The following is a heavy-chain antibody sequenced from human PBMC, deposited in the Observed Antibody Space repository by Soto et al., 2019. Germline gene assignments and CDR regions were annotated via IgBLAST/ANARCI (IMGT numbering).Heavy chain of an antibody. J-gene: IGHJ6*02. D-gene: IGHD5-18*01. Sequence: SETLSLTCTVSGGSISSGGYYWSWIRQHPGKGLEWIGYIYYSGNTYYNPSLKSRVTISVDTSKNQFSLELSSVTAAGTAVYYCARELVDTAMVTNYGMDVWGQGTTVTVSS. V-gene: IGHV4-31*03. CDR1: GGSISSGGYY. CDR3: ARELVDTAMVTNYGMDV. CDR2: IYYSGNT.